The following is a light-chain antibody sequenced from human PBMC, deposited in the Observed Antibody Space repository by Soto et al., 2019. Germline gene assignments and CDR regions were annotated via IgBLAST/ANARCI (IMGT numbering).Light chain of an antibody. CDR3: SSYTSSSTRV. CDR1: SSDVGAYDY. Sequence: QSVLTQPASVSGSPGESITISCTGPSSDVGAYDYVSWYQQHPDKAPKLIIYEVSHRPSGVSNRFSGSKSVNTATLTISGLQAEDEADYYCSSYTSSSTRVFGTGTKLTVL. J-gene: IGLJ1*01. CDR2: EVS. V-gene: IGLV2-14*03.